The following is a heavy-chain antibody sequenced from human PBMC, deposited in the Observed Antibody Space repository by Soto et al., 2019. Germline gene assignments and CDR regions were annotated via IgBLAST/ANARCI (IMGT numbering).Heavy chain of an antibody. CDR2: MNPNSGTT. Sequence: QVQLVQSGAEVKKPGASVKVSCRASGYTFTSYDINLVRQATGQWLEWMGWMNPNSGTTGYAQKFQGRVTMTRNTSISTAYMELSSLTSDDTAFYYCARSTNDYGDRHWGQGSLVTVSS. D-gene: IGHD4-17*01. CDR1: GYTFTSYD. V-gene: IGHV1-8*01. CDR3: ARSTNDYGDRH. J-gene: IGHJ4*02.